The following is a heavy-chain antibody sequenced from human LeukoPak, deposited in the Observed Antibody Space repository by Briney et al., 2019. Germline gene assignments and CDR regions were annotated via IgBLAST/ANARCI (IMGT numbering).Heavy chain of an antibody. Sequence: KSGGSLRLSCAPSGFTLSSHAMSWVRQAPGKGLEWLATIVSDAYKAYYADSVKGRFAISRDNSQNTVHLQMNSLRAEGTATYYCAKEIVFLFGDPWGQGALVSVSS. CDR2: IVSDAYKA. D-gene: IGHD2/OR15-2a*01. V-gene: IGHV3-23*01. CDR3: AKEIVFLFGDP. J-gene: IGHJ5*02. CDR1: GFTLSSHA.